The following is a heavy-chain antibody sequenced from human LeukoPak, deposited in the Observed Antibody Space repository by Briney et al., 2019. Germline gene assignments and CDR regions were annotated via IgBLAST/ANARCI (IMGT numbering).Heavy chain of an antibody. V-gene: IGHV4-34*01. J-gene: IGHJ4*02. D-gene: IGHD3-16*02. Sequence: SETLSLTCAVYGGSFSGYYWSWIRQPPGKGLEWIGEINHSGSTNYNPSLKSRVTISVDTSKNQFSLKLSSVTAADTAVYYCARVTVTFGGVIVLFDCWGQGTLVTVSS. CDR3: ARVTVTFGGVIVLFDC. CDR1: GGSFSGYY. CDR2: INHSGST.